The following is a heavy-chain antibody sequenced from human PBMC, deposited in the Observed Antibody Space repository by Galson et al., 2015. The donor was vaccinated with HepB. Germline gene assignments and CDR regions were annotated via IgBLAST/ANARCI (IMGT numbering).Heavy chain of an antibody. CDR3: AKDLNFGELFYGDH. J-gene: IGHJ5*02. Sequence: SLRLSCAASGFTCSRYAMNWVRQAPGKGPEWVSGISGSGDSTYYTASVRGRFTISRDNSKNTLYLQLHSLRAEETAVYYCAKDLNFGELFYGDHWGQGTLVTVSS. CDR2: ISGSGDST. D-gene: IGHD3-10*01. V-gene: IGHV3-23*01. CDR1: GFTCSRYA.